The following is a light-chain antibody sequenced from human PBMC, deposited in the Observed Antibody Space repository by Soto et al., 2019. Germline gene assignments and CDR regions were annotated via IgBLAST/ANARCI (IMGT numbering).Light chain of an antibody. V-gene: IGKV1-39*01. Sequence: DIQMTQSPSSLSASVGDRVTITCXASQGISTYLNWYHQKPGKAPKLLIYAASSLQSGVPSRFSGSGSETDFTLTISSLQPEDFATYSCQQSYSTTWTFGKGTKVDIK. J-gene: IGKJ1*01. CDR1: QGISTY. CDR3: QQSYSTTWT. CDR2: AAS.